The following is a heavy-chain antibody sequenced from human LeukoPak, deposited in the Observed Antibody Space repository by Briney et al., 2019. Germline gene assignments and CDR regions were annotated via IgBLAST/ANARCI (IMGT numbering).Heavy chain of an antibody. CDR1: GFTFSGHA. V-gene: IGHV3-23*01. CDR3: AKVRRDSSGSFFDY. Sequence: PGGSLRLSCAASGFTFSGHAMTWVRQAPGKGLDWVSVISGSGTSTYYADSVKGRFTISRDNSKNTLNVQMNSLRAEDTAVYYCAKVRRDSSGSFFDYWGQGTLVTVSS. D-gene: IGHD3-10*01. J-gene: IGHJ4*02. CDR2: ISGSGTST.